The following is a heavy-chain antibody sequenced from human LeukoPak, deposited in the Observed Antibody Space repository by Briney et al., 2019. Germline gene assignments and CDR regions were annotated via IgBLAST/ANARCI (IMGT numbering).Heavy chain of an antibody. Sequence: PGGSLRLSCAASGYTFSRYAMSWIRQAPGKGLEWVSAISGSGGSTYYADSVKGRFTISRDNSKNTLYLQMNSLRAEDTAVYYCAKDDFYSYGYAWGQGTLVTVSS. CDR1: GYTFSRYA. V-gene: IGHV3-23*01. CDR3: AKDDFYSYGYA. D-gene: IGHD5-18*01. CDR2: ISGSGGST. J-gene: IGHJ5*02.